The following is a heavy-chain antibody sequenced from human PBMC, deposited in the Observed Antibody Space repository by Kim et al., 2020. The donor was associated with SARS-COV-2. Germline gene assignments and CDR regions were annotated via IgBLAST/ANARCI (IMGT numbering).Heavy chain of an antibody. CDR3: AKSVTGTTRYYFDY. D-gene: IGHD1-7*01. Sequence: ADTVKGRFTISRDNAKNSLYLQMNRLRAEDTALYYCAKSVTGTTRYYFDYWGQGTLVTVSS. V-gene: IGHV3-9*01. J-gene: IGHJ4*02.